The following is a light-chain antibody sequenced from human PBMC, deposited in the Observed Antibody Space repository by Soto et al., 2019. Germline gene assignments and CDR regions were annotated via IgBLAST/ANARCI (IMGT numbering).Light chain of an antibody. CDR1: SSNIGNKY. J-gene: IGLJ2*01. CDR2: ENN. Sequence: QSALTQPPSVSAAPGQKVTISCSGSSSNIGNKYVSWYQQLPGTAPKLLIYENNKRPSGIPDRFSGSKSGTSATLGITGLQTGDEAYYSCATWDTSLNIAVFGGGTKLTVL. CDR3: ATWDTSLNIAV. V-gene: IGLV1-51*01.